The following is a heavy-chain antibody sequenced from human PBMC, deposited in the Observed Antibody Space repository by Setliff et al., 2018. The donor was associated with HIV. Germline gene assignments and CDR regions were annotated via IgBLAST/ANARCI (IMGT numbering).Heavy chain of an antibody. Sequence: ASVKVSCKASGYTLSTYAMHWVRQAPGQRLEWMGWINAGNGKTKYSQKFQGRVTIMRDTSASTAYMELSSLRSEDTAVYYCAREQVGFGPPRGMDVWGQGTTVTVSS. V-gene: IGHV1-3*01. D-gene: IGHD3-10*01. CDR3: AREQVGFGPPRGMDV. CDR1: GYTLSTYA. CDR2: INAGNGKT. J-gene: IGHJ6*02.